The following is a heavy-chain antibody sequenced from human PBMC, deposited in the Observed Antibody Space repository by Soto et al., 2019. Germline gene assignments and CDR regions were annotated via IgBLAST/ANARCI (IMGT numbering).Heavy chain of an antibody. Sequence: QVQLVQSGAEAKKPGSSVKVSCKTSGGTFSSYAISWVRQAPGQGLEWMGGIVPLFRTTNYAQKFQGRVTITADTSTYTVYMELSRMRCGDTAVYYCARGGYSSTWSNLLDRSGLDVWGQGPTVTVSS. CDR1: GGTFSSYA. J-gene: IGHJ6*02. CDR3: ARGGYSSTWSNLLDRSGLDV. V-gene: IGHV1-69*06. D-gene: IGHD6-13*01. CDR2: IVPLFRTT.